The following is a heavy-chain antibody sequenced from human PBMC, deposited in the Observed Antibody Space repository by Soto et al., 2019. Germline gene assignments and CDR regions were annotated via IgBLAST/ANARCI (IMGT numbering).Heavy chain of an antibody. V-gene: IGHV4-39*01. Sequence: PSETLSLTCTVSVGSISSSSYYWGWIRQPPGKGLEWIGSIYYSGSTYYNPSLKSRVTISVDTSKNQFSLKLSSVTAADTAVYYCARQNGRIGVYFGYYGMDVWGQGTTVTVSS. CDR2: IYYSGST. CDR1: VGSISSSSYY. CDR3: ARQNGRIGVYFGYYGMDV. J-gene: IGHJ6*02. D-gene: IGHD2-8*01.